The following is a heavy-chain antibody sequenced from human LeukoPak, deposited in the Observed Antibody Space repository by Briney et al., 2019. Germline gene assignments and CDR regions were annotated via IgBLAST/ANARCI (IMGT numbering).Heavy chain of an antibody. D-gene: IGHD2-8*01. V-gene: IGHV3-15*01. J-gene: IGHJ4*02. CDR3: TVDTNTDSQYY. CDR1: GFTFSHAW. CDR2: INSKTNGGTT. Sequence: GGSLRLSCAGSGFTFSHAWMSWVRQGPGKGLEWVGRINSKTNGGTTEYAAPVKGRFAISRDDSENTLYLQMNSLKTEDTAVYYCTVDTNTDSQYYWGQGTLVTVSS.